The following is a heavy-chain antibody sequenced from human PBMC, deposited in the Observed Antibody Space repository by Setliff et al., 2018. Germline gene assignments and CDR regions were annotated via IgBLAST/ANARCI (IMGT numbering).Heavy chain of an antibody. J-gene: IGHJ4*02. CDR3: ARARDGIDFDYFDY. Sequence: SETLSLTGTVSGDSIRRGDYWSWIRQHPGKGLEWIGYIHHSGETFYNPSLRSRVIISVDTSKNQFSLKVTSLIAADTAVYYCARARDGIDFDYFDYWGRGTPVTVSS. CDR1: GDSIRRGDY. CDR2: IHHSGET. V-gene: IGHV4-31*03.